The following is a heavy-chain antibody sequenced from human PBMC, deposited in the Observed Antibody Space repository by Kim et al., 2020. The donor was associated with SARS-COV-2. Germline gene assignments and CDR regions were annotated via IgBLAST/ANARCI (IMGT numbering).Heavy chain of an antibody. J-gene: IGHJ4*02. Sequence: YNPSLMSRVTLSVDTSKNQFSLKLSSVTAADTAVYYCARTATVTTYYFDYWGQGTLVTVSS. V-gene: IGHV4-34*01. CDR3: ARTATVTTYYFDY. D-gene: IGHD4-4*01.